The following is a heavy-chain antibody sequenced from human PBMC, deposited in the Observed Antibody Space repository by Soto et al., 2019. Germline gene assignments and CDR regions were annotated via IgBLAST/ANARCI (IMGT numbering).Heavy chain of an antibody. D-gene: IGHD1-26*01. CDR3: AKGKWEHSFGMDV. CDR1: GFSFSNYV. V-gene: IGHV3-23*01. J-gene: IGHJ6*02. CDR2: ISGSGGST. Sequence: EVQLLESGGGLVQPGGSLRLSCAASGFSFSNYVISWVRQAPGKGLEWVSAISGSGGSTYYADSVKGRFTISRDNSKNTLSLQMNSLRAEDTAVYYCAKGKWEHSFGMDVWGQGTTVTVSS.